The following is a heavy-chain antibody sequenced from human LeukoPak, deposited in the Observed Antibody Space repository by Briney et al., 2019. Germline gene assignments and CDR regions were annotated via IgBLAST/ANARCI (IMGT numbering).Heavy chain of an antibody. CDR2: ISGSGGST. Sequence: PGGSLRLSCAASGFSFSTYAMNWVRQAPGKGLEWVSVISGSGGSTYYADSVKGRFTISRANFKNTLYLQMNSLRAEDTAVYYCATENYNRFDNWGQGTLVTVSS. CDR3: ATENYNRFDN. D-gene: IGHD1-7*01. CDR1: GFSFSTYA. V-gene: IGHV3-23*01. J-gene: IGHJ4*02.